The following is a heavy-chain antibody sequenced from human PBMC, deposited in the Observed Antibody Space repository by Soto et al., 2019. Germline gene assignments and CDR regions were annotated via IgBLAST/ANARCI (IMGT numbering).Heavy chain of an antibody. CDR3: ARDEYQLLSSVSWFDS. V-gene: IGHV4-30-4*01. J-gene: IGHJ5*01. CDR2: SYHTGNT. CDR1: GCSISEDSY. Sequence: TLSLTCTVSGCSISEDSYWSWIRQTPVKGLEWIGYSYHTGNTYYNPSLRSRVSISVDKSKSQFSLKLISVTAADTAVYFCARDEYQLLSSVSWFDSWGRGTLVTVSS. D-gene: IGHD2-2*01.